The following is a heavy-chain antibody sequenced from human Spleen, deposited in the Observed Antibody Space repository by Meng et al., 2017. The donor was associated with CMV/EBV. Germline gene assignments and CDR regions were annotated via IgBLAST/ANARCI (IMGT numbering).Heavy chain of an antibody. V-gene: IGHV3-48*04. CDR3: ARDQAGWFDP. Sequence: LSLTCAASGFTFSSYSMNWVRQAPGKGLEWVSYISSSSSTIYYADSVKGRFTISRDNAKNSQYLQMNSLRAEDTAVYYCARDQAGWFDPWGQGTLVTVSS. J-gene: IGHJ5*02. CDR2: ISSSSSTI. CDR1: GFTFSSYS.